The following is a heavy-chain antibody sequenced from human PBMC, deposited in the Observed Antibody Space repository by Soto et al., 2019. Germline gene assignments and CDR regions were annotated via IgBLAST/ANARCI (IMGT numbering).Heavy chain of an antibody. D-gene: IGHD5-12*01. CDR3: ARGDRSPARPPLAYYYYGIDV. CDR1: GYTFTGYY. J-gene: IGHJ6*02. Sequence: ASVKVSGKASGYTFTGYYMHWVRQAPGQGLEWMGWINPNSGGTNYAQKFQGWVTMTRDTSISTAYMELSRLRSDDTAVYYCARGDRSPARPPLAYYYYGIDVWGQGTTVTVSS. CDR2: INPNSGGT. V-gene: IGHV1-2*04.